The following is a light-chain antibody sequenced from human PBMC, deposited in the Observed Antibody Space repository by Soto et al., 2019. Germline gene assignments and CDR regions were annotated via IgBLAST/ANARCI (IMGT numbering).Light chain of an antibody. J-gene: IGKJ5*01. CDR2: AES. CDR3: QQSYSNPIT. CDR1: QSISSY. V-gene: IGKV1-39*01. Sequence: DIQMTQSPSSLSASVGDRFTITCLAIQSISSYLNWYEQKPGKAPKLLIYAESSLQSGVPSRFSGSGSGTDFTLTISSLQPEDFEPYYCQQSYSNPITFGQGTRLEIK.